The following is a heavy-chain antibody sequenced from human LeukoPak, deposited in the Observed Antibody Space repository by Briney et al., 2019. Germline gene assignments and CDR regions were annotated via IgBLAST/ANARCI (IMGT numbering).Heavy chain of an antibody. V-gene: IGHV4-34*01. CDR1: GGSFSGYY. CDR3: ARRPYYDILTGYQPPFDY. J-gene: IGHJ4*02. CDR2: INHSGST. Sequence: TSETLSLTCAVYGGSFSGYYWSWIRQPPGKGPEWIGEINHSGSTNYNPSLKSRVTISVDTSKNQFSLKLSSVTAADTAVYYCARRPYYDILTGYQPPFDYWGQGTLVTASS. D-gene: IGHD3-9*01.